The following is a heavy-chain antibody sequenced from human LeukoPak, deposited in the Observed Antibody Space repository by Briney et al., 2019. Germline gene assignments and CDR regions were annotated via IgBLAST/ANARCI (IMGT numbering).Heavy chain of an antibody. J-gene: IGHJ4*02. CDR1: GGSISSSNW. D-gene: IGHD3-10*01. Sequence: SETLSLTCAVSGGSISSSNWWTWVRQPPGKGLEWIGDIYHSGSTNYNPSLKSRVTISVDKSKNQFSLKLSSVTAADTAVYYCAREESGFGELSSPGRYWGQGTLVTVSS. CDR2: IYHSGST. V-gene: IGHV4-4*02. CDR3: AREESGFGELSSPGRY.